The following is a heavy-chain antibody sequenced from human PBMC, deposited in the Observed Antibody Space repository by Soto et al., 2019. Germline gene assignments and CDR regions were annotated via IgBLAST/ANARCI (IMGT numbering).Heavy chain of an antibody. D-gene: IGHD3-10*01. CDR2: ISAYDGSR. CDR1: GYTFTSYG. CDR3: SRVDPGETSPFDH. J-gene: IGHJ4*02. Sequence: GASVKVSCKASGYTFTSYGISWVRQAPGQGLEWMGRISAYDGSRNYAQSFQGRVTMTRDTSTSTVYMEVSSLRSEDTAVYYCSRVDPGETSPFDHWGQGTLVTVSS. V-gene: IGHV1-18*01.